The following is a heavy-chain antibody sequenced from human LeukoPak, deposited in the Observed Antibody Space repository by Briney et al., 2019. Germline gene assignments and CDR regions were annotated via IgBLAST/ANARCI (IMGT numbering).Heavy chain of an antibody. Sequence: SETLSLTCTVSGGSITNYYWSWIRQPPGKGLEWIGYIYYSGSTNYNPSLKSRVTISVDTSKNQFSLKLSSVTAADTAVYYCARSYDSSGYSPLYFDYWGQGTLVTVSS. V-gene: IGHV4-59*01. CDR2: IYYSGST. J-gene: IGHJ4*02. CDR3: ARSYDSSGYSPLYFDY. D-gene: IGHD3-22*01. CDR1: GGSITNYY.